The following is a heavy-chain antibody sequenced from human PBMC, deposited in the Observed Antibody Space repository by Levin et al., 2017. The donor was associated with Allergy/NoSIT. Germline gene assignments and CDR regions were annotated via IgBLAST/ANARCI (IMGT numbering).Heavy chain of an antibody. CDR1: GFIFSNYG. CDR2: ISYDGTNK. J-gene: IGHJ6*02. V-gene: IGHV3-30*18. D-gene: IGHD2-2*01. CDR3: AKDREACSGTSDTYGMEV. Sequence: GESLKISCAASGFIFSNYGMHWVRQAPGKGLEWVAAISYDGTNKYYGDDVKGRFSISRDNSKNTVHLQMNSLRTEDTAVYYCAKDREACSGTSDTYGMEVWGQGTSVTVS.